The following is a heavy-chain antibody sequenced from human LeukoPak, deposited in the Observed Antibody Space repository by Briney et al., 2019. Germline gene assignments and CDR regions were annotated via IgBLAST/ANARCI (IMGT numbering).Heavy chain of an antibody. CDR3: AREMTTVTYYFDY. J-gene: IGHJ4*02. Sequence: ASVKVSCKASGYTFTGYYMHWVRQAPGQGLEWMGWINPNSGGTNYAQKFQGRVTMTRDTSISTAYMELSRLRSDDTAVYYCAREMTTVTYYFDYWGQGTLVTVPS. CDR1: GYTFTGYY. D-gene: IGHD4-17*01. V-gene: IGHV1-2*02. CDR2: INPNSGGT.